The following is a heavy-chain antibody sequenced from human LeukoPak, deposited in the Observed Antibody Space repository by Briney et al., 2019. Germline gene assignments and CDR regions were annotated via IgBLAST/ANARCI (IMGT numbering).Heavy chain of an antibody. CDR2: ISYDGSNK. V-gene: IGHV3-30*18. J-gene: IGHJ4*02. D-gene: IGHD3-10*01. CDR1: GFTFSSYG. Sequence: PPGRSLRLSCAASGFTFSSYGMHWVRQAPGKGLEWVAVISYDGSNKYYADSVKGRFTISRDNSKNTLYLQMNSLRAEDTAVYYCAKVMVRGVIPTCFDYWGQGTLVTVSS. CDR3: AKVMVRGVIPTCFDY.